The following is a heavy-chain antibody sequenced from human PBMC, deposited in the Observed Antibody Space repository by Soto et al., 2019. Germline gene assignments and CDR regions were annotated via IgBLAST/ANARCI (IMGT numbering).Heavy chain of an antibody. CDR3: ARGSAGRGYYYSGMDV. CDR1: GRSFSGHF. V-gene: IGHV4-34*01. CDR2: INHSGGT. Sequence: SETLSLTCTVYGRSFSGHFGSWVRQPPGKGLEWIGEINHSGGTNYNPSLKSRVTISVDTCQNQFSLKVNSVTAADTAVYYCARGSAGRGYYYSGMDVWGQGTTVTVSS. J-gene: IGHJ6*02.